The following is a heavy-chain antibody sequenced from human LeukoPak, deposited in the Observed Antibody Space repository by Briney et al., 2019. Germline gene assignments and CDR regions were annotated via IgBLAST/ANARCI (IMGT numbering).Heavy chain of an antibody. Sequence: GGSLRLSCAASGFTFSSYAMNWVRQAPGKGLEWVSVISGSGGTTYYSDSVKGRFTISRDNSKNTLYLQMNSLRAEDTAVYYCARRAGAYSHPYDYWGQGTLVTVSS. CDR1: GFTFSSYA. J-gene: IGHJ4*02. D-gene: IGHD4/OR15-4a*01. V-gene: IGHV3-23*01. CDR3: ARRAGAYSHPYDY. CDR2: ISGSGGTT.